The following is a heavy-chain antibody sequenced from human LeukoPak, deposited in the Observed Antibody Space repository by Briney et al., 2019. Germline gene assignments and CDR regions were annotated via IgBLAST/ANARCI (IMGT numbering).Heavy chain of an antibody. CDR1: GGSSSGYY. D-gene: IGHD3-3*01. J-gene: IGHJ6*03. CDR3: ARGLGFWSGPTVYYYMDV. V-gene: IGHV4-34*01. CDR2: INHSGST. Sequence: PSETLSLTCAVYGGSSSGYYWSWIRQPPGKGLEWIGEINHSGSTNYNPSLKSRVTISVDTSKNQFSLKLSSVTAADTAVYYCARGLGFWSGPTVYYYMDVWGKGTTVTVSS.